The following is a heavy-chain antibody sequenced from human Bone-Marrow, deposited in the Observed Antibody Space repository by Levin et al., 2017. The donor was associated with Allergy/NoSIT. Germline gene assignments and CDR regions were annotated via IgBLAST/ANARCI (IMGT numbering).Heavy chain of an antibody. J-gene: IGHJ6*02. Sequence: SCAASGFTFSGVWMSWVRQPPGKGLEWVANIKQDGTEKKYVDSVKGRFTIFRDNAKNSFYLEMNSLRGEDTAVYYCVRGRGLDVWGQGTTVIVSS. V-gene: IGHV3-7*01. CDR3: VRGRGLDV. CDR1: GFTFSGVW. CDR2: IKQDGTEK.